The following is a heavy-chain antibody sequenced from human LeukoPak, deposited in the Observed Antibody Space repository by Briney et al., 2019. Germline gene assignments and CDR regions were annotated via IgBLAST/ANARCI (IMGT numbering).Heavy chain of an antibody. D-gene: IGHD3-9*01. CDR3: ARAGMYYDILTGYFISAFDI. V-gene: IGHV4-31*03. CDR1: GGSVNNGGYY. Sequence: SETLSLTCIVFGGSVNNGGYYWSWIRQHPGKGLEWIGYIYYSGSTYYNPSLKSRVTISVDTSKNQFSLKLSSLTAADTAVYFCARAGMYYDILTGYFISAFDIWGQGTMVTVSS. J-gene: IGHJ3*02. CDR2: IYYSGST.